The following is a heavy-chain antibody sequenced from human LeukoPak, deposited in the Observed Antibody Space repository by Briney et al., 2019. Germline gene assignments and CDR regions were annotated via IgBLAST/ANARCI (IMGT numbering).Heavy chain of an antibody. Sequence: RASVTVSCTVSGYTLTELSMHWVRQAPGKGLEWMGGFDPEDGETIYAQKFQGRVTMTEDTSTDTAYMELSSLRSEDTAVYYCATDPYSSSGDYWGQGTLVTVSS. V-gene: IGHV1-24*01. J-gene: IGHJ4*02. CDR2: FDPEDGET. CDR3: ATDPYSSSGDY. CDR1: GYTLTELS. D-gene: IGHD6-13*01.